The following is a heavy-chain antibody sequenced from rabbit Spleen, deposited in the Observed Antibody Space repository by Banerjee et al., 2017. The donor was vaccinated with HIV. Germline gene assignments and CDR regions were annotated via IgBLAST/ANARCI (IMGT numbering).Heavy chain of an antibody. CDR2: INIVTGKS. CDR3: ARELVAVIGWKVNL. V-gene: IGHV1S45*01. D-gene: IGHD1-1*01. CDR1: GVSLNDNDV. J-gene: IGHJ4*01. Sequence: EQLEESGGGLVKPEGSLTLTCKASGVSLNDNDVMCWVRQAPGKGLEWIACINIVTGKSVYASWAKGRFTRSRTSSTTVTLQMTSLTAADTATYFCARELVAVIGWKVNLWGPGTLVTVS.